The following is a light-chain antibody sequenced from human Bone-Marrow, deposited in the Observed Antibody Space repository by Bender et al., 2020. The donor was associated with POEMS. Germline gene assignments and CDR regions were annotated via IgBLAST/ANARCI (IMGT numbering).Light chain of an antibody. CDR2: EDT. J-gene: IGLJ1*01. CDR1: GSDVGGYNS. Sequence: QYALTQPPSASGSPGQSVTISCTGTGSDVGGYNSVSWYQQHPGRVPKVMIYEDTKRPSGVSDRFSASRSGRTASLTIAGLQAEDEADYYCSSYDATTTLFVFGSGTKVSVL. CDR3: SSYDATTTLFV. V-gene: IGLV2-8*01.